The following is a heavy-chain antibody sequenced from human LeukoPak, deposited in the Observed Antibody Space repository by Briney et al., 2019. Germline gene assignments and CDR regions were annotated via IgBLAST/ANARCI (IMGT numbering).Heavy chain of an antibody. CDR2: ISGSDGST. CDR3: AKVEDYYDSSSYSRDEYFQH. J-gene: IGHJ1*01. V-gene: IGHV3-23*01. Sequence: GGSLRLSCAASGFTFSSYAMSWVRQAPGKGLEWVSTISGSDGSTFYADSVKGRFTISRDNSKNTLYLQMNSLRAEDTAVYYCAKVEDYYDSSSYSRDEYFQHWGQGTLVTVSS. CDR1: GFTFSSYA. D-gene: IGHD3-22*01.